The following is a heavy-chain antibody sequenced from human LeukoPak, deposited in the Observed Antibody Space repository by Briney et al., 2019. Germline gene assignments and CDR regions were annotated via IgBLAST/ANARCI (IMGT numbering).Heavy chain of an antibody. CDR2: IYSDGTT. J-gene: IGHJ4*02. CDR3: AGDYPSFDY. CDR1: GFTVSSNF. V-gene: IGHV3-53*01. Sequence: GGSLRLSCAASGFTVSSNFMSWVRQAPGKGLEWVTVIYSDGTTYFADSVKGRFTISRDNSKNTLYLHMNSLRVEGTAVYYCAGDYPSFDYWGQGTLVTVSS.